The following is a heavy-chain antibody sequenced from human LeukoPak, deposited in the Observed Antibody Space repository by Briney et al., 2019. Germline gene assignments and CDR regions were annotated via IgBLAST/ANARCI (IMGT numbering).Heavy chain of an antibody. CDR3: TSTYYDFWSGYPTD. V-gene: IGHV3-73*01. D-gene: IGHD3-3*01. CDR1: GFTFSGSA. CDR2: IRSKANSYAT. J-gene: IGHJ4*02. Sequence: PGGSLRLSCAASGFTFSGSAMHWVRQASGKGLEWVGRIRSKANSYATAYAASVKGSFTISRDDSKITAYLQMNSLKTEDTAVYNCTSTYYDFWSGYPTDWGQGTLVTVSS.